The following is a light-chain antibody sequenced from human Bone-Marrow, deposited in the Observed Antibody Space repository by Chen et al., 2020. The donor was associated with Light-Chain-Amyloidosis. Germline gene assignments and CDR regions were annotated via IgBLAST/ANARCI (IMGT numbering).Light chain of an antibody. CDR3: AHWDDSMMGRV. J-gene: IGLJ3*02. CDR1: RSNVGGIT. Sequence: LTQPPSASGTPGQRVSISCSGNRSNVGGITFNWYQQITGRAPKLLIYSNNKRPSGVPDRFSGSKSGTSASLAISRLQSEDEAEYYCAHWDDSMMGRVFGGGTKLTVL. V-gene: IGLV1-44*01. CDR2: SNN.